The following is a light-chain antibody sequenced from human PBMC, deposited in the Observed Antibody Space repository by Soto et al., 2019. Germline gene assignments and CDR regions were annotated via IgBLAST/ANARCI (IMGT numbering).Light chain of an antibody. CDR3: CSYTTSSTRV. V-gene: IGLV2-14*01. CDR1: SSDVGFYNY. J-gene: IGLJ1*01. Sequence: QSALTQPASVSGSPGQSIAISCTGSSSDVGFYNYISWYQQHPGKVPKLIIYEVTNRPSGVSNRLSGSKSGNTASLTISGLQAEDEADYYCCSYTTSSTRVFGTGTKVTVL. CDR2: EVT.